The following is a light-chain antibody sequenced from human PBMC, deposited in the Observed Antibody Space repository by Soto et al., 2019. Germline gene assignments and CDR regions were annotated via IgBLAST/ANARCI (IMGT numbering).Light chain of an antibody. CDR1: SSDVGGYNY. CDR3: SSYTSSSSLV. CDR2: EVT. Sequence: QSALTQPASVSASPGQSITISCTGTSSDVGGYNYVSWYQQYPGKVPKLIIFEVTHRPSGVSSRFSGSKSGDTASLTISGVQPEDAAYYYSSSYTSSSSLVFGSGTKLTVL. V-gene: IGLV2-14*01. J-gene: IGLJ1*01.